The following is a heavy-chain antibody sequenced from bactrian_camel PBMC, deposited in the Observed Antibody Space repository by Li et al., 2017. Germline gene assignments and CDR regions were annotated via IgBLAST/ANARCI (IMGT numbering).Heavy chain of an antibody. CDR1: GFTFTNAW. D-gene: IGHD1*01. Sequence: QLVESGGGLVQPGGSLRLSCVASGFTFTNAWMHWVRQAPGKGLEWVSSIYTADGRTNVAGSVKGQFTISRDNAKNILYLQMNSLKSEDTALYYCAKGAGPNDFGYWGQGTQVTVS. CDR2: IYTADGRT. CDR3: AKGAGPNDFGY. V-gene: IGHV3S1*01. J-gene: IGHJ6*01.